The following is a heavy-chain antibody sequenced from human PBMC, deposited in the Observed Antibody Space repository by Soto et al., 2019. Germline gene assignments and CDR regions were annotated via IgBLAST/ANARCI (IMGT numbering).Heavy chain of an antibody. CDR1: GGSISRSFYY. D-gene: IGHD1-26*01. V-gene: IGHV4-39*01. CDR3: AKPSGSYLYYFDY. CDR2: IYYSGGT. J-gene: IGHJ4*02. Sequence: LSLTCTVSGGSISRSFYYWGWIRQPPGKGLEWIGSIYYSGGTYYNPSLKSRVTISVDTSKNQFSLKLSSVTAADTAVYYCAKPSGSYLYYFDYWGQGTLVTVSS.